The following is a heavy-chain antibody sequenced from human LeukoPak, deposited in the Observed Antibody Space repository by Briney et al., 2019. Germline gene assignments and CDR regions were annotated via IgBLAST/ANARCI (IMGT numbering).Heavy chain of an antibody. D-gene: IGHD6-13*01. J-gene: IGHJ4*02. CDR2: IKQDGSEK. Sequence: GGSLRHSCAASGFTFSSYWMSWVRQVPGKGLEWVANIKQDGSEKYYVDSVKGRFTISRDNAKNSLYLQMNSLRAEDTAVYYCARLYSSSWYNDFDYWGQGTLVTVSS. CDR1: GFTFSSYW. V-gene: IGHV3-7*01. CDR3: ARLYSSSWYNDFDY.